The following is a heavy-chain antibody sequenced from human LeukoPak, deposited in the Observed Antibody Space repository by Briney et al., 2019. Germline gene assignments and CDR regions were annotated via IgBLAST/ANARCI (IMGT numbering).Heavy chain of an antibody. CDR2: IYSDGSSY. CDR1: GFTFSSYW. D-gene: IGHD1-26*01. Sequence: PGGSLRLSCAASGFTFSSYWMHWVRQAPGKGLVWVSRIYSDGSSYTADSVKGRFTISRDNAKYTLYLQMNSLRVEDTAVYYCARGGGIYGLWDYWGQGTLVTVSS. V-gene: IGHV3-74*03. J-gene: IGHJ4*02. CDR3: ARGGGIYGLWDY.